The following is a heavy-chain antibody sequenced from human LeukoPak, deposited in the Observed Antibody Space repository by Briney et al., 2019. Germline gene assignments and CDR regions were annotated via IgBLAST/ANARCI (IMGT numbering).Heavy chain of an antibody. CDR3: ARHYYDSSGYYYGLDY. CDR1: GGSFSGYY. D-gene: IGHD3-22*01. J-gene: IGHJ4*02. Sequence: PSETLSLTCAVHGGSFSGYYGSCIRQPPGKGLEWIGEINHSGSTNYNPSLKSRVTISVDTSKNQFSLKLSSVTAADTAVYYCARHYYDSSGYYYGLDYWGQGTLVTVSS. CDR2: INHSGST. V-gene: IGHV4-34*01.